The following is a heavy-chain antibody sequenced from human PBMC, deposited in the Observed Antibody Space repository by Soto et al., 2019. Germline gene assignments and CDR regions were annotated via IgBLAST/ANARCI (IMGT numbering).Heavy chain of an antibody. V-gene: IGHV3-48*02. J-gene: IGHJ4*02. D-gene: IGHD6-19*01. Sequence: EVQLVESGGAWVKPGGSLGLSFAAPGFKFSIFSMIWVRQAPGKGLEWSAYITSDTKTIKYADSVKGRFTISRDNAKNSVYLQMNSLSDEDTAVYYCARSVEGHFDYCGQGTVVTVSS. CDR1: GFKFSIFS. CDR2: ITSDTKTI. CDR3: ARSVEGHFDY.